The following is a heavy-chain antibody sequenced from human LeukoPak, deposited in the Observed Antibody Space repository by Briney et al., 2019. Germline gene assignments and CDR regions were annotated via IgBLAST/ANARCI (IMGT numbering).Heavy chain of an antibody. D-gene: IGHD6-19*01. J-gene: IGHJ6*03. Sequence: GGSLRLSCAASGFTFSSYGMHWVRQAPGKGLEWVAVISYDGSNKYYADSVKGRFTVSRDNSKNTLYLQMNSLRAEDTAVYYCARDGQWLVRGYYYYMDVWGKGTTVTVSS. CDR2: ISYDGSNK. CDR3: ARDGQWLVRGYYYYMDV. CDR1: GFTFSSYG. V-gene: IGHV3-30*19.